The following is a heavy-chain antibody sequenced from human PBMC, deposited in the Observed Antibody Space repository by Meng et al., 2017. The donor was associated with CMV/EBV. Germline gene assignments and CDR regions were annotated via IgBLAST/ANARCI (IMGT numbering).Heavy chain of an antibody. D-gene: IGHD1-26*01. V-gene: IGHV1-2*02. CDR1: GYTFTGYY. CDR2: INPNSGGT. CDR3: AREESGSYSPLDY. J-gene: IGHJ4*02. Sequence: ASVKVSCKASGYTFTGYYMHWVRQAPGQGLEWMGWINPNSGGTNYAQKFQGRVTMTRDTSISTAYMELSRLRSDDTAVYYCAREESGSYSPLDYWGQGTLVTSPQ.